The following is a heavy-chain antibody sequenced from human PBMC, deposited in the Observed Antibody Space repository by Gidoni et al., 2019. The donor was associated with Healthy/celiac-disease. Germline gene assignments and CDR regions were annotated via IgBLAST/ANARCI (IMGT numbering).Heavy chain of an antibody. D-gene: IGHD2-8*01. V-gene: IGHV4-39*01. Sequence: QLQLQESGPGLVKPSETLSLTCTVSGGSISSSSYYWGWIRQPPGKGLEWIGSIYYSGSTYYNPSLKSRVTISVDTSKNQFSLKLSSVTAADTAVYYCARLGRGMLDWYFDLWGRGTLVTVSS. CDR1: GGSISSSSYY. CDR3: ARLGRGMLDWYFDL. J-gene: IGHJ2*01. CDR2: IYYSGST.